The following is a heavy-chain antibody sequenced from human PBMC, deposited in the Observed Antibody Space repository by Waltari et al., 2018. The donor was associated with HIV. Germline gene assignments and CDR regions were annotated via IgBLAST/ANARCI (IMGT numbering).Heavy chain of an antibody. V-gene: IGHV4-39*01. CDR1: GGSISSSSYY. CDR3: ARHSAVAGYYYYYGMDV. D-gene: IGHD6-19*01. CDR2: IYYSGST. J-gene: IGHJ6*02. Sequence: QLQLQESGPGLVKPSETLSLPCPVSGGSISSSSYYWGWIRQPPGKGLEWIGSIYYSGSTYYNPSLKSRVTISVDTSKNQFSLKLSSVTAADTAVYYCARHSAVAGYYYYYGMDVWGQGTTVTVSS.